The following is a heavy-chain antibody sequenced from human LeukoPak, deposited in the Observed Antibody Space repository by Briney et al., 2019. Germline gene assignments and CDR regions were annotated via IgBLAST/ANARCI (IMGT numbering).Heavy chain of an antibody. V-gene: IGHV3-66*02. CDR2: IYSGGST. CDR3: APYYYDSSGYWHYFDY. J-gene: IGHJ4*02. CDR1: RFTVSINY. Sequence: GGSLRLSCAASRFTVSINYMTWVRQAPGKGLEWVSVIYSGGSTYYADSVKGRFTISRDNSKTTLYLQMNSLRAEDTAVYYCAPYYYDSSGYWHYFDYWGQGTLVTVSS. D-gene: IGHD3-22*01.